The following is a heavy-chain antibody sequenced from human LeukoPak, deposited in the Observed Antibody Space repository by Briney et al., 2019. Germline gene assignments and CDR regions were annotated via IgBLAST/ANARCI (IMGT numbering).Heavy chain of an antibody. CDR1: GYTFTGYY. Sequence: ASVKVSCKASGYTFTGYYMHWVRQAPGQGLEWMGWINPNSGGTNYAQKFQGRVTMTRDTSISTAYMELSRLRSDDTAVYYCARDQEDIVVVPAASGFDPWGQGTLVTVSS. V-gene: IGHV1-2*02. J-gene: IGHJ5*02. D-gene: IGHD2-2*01. CDR2: INPNSGGT. CDR3: ARDQEDIVVVPAASGFDP.